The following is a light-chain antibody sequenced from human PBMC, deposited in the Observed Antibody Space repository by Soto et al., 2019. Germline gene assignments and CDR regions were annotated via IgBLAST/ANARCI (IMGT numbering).Light chain of an antibody. CDR2: KAS. Sequence: DIQMTQDPSTLSDSVVDRVPTTSRASQTISSWLAWYQQKPGKAPKLLIYKASTLKSGVPSRFSGSGSGTEFTLTISSLQPDDFATYYCQHYNSYSEAFGQGTKV. CDR1: QTISSW. J-gene: IGKJ1*01. CDR3: QHYNSYSEA. V-gene: IGKV1-5*03.